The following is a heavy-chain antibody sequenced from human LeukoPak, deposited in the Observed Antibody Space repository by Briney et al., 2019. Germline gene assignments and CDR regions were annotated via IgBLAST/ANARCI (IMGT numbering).Heavy chain of an antibody. Sequence: NAGRSLRLSCAASGFTFSDYYMSWIRQAPGKGLEWVSYVSSSSSYTNYADSVKGRFTISRDNAKNSLHLQMNSLRAEDTAVYYCARAYSYGPDYWGQGTLVTVSS. J-gene: IGHJ4*02. D-gene: IGHD5-18*01. CDR2: VSSSSSYT. CDR3: ARAYSYGPDY. V-gene: IGHV3-11*03. CDR1: GFTFSDYY.